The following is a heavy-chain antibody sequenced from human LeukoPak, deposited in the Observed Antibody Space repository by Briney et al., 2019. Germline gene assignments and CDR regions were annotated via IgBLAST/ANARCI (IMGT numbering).Heavy chain of an antibody. D-gene: IGHD2-2*03. CDR2: IKQDGSQK. J-gene: IGHJ4*02. V-gene: IGHV3-7*01. Sequence: GGSLRLSCAASGFTFSSYWMNWLRQAPGKGLEWVTTIKQDGSQKYYVDPVKGRFTISRDNAKSSLYLQMNALRFEETAVYYCTSPPLGYCHSSSCRFDYWGQGTLVTVSS. CDR1: GFTFSSYW. CDR3: TSPPLGYCHSSSCRFDY.